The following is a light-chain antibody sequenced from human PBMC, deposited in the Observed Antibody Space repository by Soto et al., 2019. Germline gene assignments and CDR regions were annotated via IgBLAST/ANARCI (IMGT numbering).Light chain of an antibody. Sequence: ENVFTQSPATLSLSPGERATLSCRASHSISSYLAWYQQKPGQPPRLVIYDASNRATGIPARFSGSGSGTDFTLTISRLEAEDFAVYYCQQYGDSPRVFGQGTMVDIK. CDR3: QQYGDSPRV. CDR1: HSISSY. J-gene: IGKJ1*01. CDR2: DAS. V-gene: IGKV3-11*01.